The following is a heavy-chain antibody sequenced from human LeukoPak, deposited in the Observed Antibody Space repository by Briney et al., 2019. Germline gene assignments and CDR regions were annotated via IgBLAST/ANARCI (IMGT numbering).Heavy chain of an antibody. D-gene: IGHD3-3*01. CDR2: IYYSGST. Sequence: SETLSLTCTVSGGSISSYYWSWIRQPPGKGLEWIGYIYYSGSTNYNPSLKSRVTISVDTSKNQFSLKLSSVTAADTAVYYCARHGPDVLRFLEWLSQEGDWFDPWGQGTLVTVSS. J-gene: IGHJ5*02. V-gene: IGHV4-59*08. CDR3: ARHGPDVLRFLEWLSQEGDWFDP. CDR1: GGSISSYY.